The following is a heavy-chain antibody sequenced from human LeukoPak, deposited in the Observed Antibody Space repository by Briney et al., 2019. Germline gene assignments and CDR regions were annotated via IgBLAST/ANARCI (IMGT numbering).Heavy chain of an antibody. V-gene: IGHV3-21*01. CDR3: ARVETAAGTA. Sequence: PGGSLRLSCAASGFTFSSYSMNWVRRAPGKGLEWVSSISSSSSYIYYADSVKGRFTISRDNAKNSLYLQMNSLRAEDTAVYYCARVETAAGTAWGQGTLVTVSS. CDR1: GFTFSSYS. CDR2: ISSSSSYI. J-gene: IGHJ5*02. D-gene: IGHD6-13*01.